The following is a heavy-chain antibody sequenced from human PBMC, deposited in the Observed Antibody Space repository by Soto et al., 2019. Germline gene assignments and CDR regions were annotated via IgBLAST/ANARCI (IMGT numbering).Heavy chain of an antibody. D-gene: IGHD3-16*01. V-gene: IGHV3-53*01. CDR3: AREKGERDCFDL. Sequence: EVQLVESGGGLFQPGGPLRLSCAASGINVSHNFMSWVRQAPGKGLEWVSIIYSGGSTYYADSVKGRFIISRDASKNTVFLQVNRLRAEDTAVYYCAREKGERDCFDLWGRGTLVTVSS. J-gene: IGHJ2*01. CDR1: GINVSHNF. CDR2: IYSGGST.